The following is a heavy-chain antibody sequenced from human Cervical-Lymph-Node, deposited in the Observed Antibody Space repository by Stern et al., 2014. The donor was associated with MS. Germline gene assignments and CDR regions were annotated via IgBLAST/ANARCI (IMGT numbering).Heavy chain of an antibody. Sequence: VQLVQSGGGLVQPGGSLRLSCAASGFTFSSYAMRWVRQAPGKGLEWVSAISGSGGTTYYADSVKGRFTISRDNSKNTLYLQMNSLRAEDTAVYYCAKDYTSYGSFYFYGMDVWGQGTTVTVSS. D-gene: IGHD2-2*02. CDR2: ISGSGGTT. CDR1: GFTFSSYA. V-gene: IGHV3-23*04. J-gene: IGHJ6*02. CDR3: AKDYTSYGSFYFYGMDV.